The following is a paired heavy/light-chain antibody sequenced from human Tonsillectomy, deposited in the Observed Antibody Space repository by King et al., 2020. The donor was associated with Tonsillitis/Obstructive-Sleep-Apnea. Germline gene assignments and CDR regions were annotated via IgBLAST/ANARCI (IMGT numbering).Light chain of an antibody. CDR1: QGISSY. J-gene: IGKJ5*01. V-gene: IGKV1-9*01. CDR2: AAS. CDR3: QQLNSYPT. Sequence: IQLTQSPSSLSASVGDRVTITCRASQGISSYLAWYQQKPGKAPKLLIYAASTLQSGVPSRFSGSGSGTDFTLTISSLQPEDFATYYCQQLNSYPTFGQGTRLEIK.
Heavy chain of an antibody. D-gene: IGHD3-16*02. J-gene: IGHJ4*02. V-gene: IGHV4-59*01. CDR3: ARGYYDYVWGSYRYHKGSYYFDY. Sequence: QVQLQESGPGLVKPSETLSLTCTVSGGSISSYYWSWIRQPPGKGLEWIGYIYYSGSTNYNPSLKSRVTISVDTSKNQFSLKLSSVTAADTAVYYCARGYYDYVWGSYRYHKGSYYFDYWGQGTLVTVSS. CDR2: IYYSGST. CDR1: GGSISSYY.